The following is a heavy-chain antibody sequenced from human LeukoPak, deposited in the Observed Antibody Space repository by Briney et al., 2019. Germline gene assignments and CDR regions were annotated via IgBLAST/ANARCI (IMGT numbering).Heavy chain of an antibody. CDR3: ARVGAYCGGDCYSKDALDY. Sequence: ASVKVSCKASGYTFTGYYMHWVRQAPGQGLEWMGWINPNSGGTNYAQKLQGRVTMTRDTSISTAYMELSRLRSDDTAVYYCARVGAYCGGDCYSKDALDYWGQGTLVTVSS. J-gene: IGHJ4*02. CDR2: INPNSGGT. V-gene: IGHV1-2*02. D-gene: IGHD2-21*02. CDR1: GYTFTGYY.